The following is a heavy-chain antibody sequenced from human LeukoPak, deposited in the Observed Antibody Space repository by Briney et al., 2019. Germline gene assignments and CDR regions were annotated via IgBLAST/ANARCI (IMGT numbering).Heavy chain of an antibody. J-gene: IGHJ3*02. D-gene: IGHD6-13*01. CDR2: IYYSGST. Sequence: SETLSLTCTVSGGSINSYYWSWIRQPPGKGLEWIGYIYYSGSTNYNPSLKGRVTISVDTSKNQFSLKLSSVTAADTAVYYCVTRRYSSSWSAFDIWGQGTMVTVSS. CDR1: GGSINSYY. CDR3: VTRRYSSSWSAFDI. V-gene: IGHV4-59*01.